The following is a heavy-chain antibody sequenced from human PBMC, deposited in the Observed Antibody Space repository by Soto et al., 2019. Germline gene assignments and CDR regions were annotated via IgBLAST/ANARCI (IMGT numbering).Heavy chain of an antibody. J-gene: IGHJ4*02. V-gene: IGHV3-30-3*01. CDR1: GFTFSSYA. D-gene: IGHD3-16*01. Sequence: QVQLVESGGGVVQPGRSLRLSCAASGFTFSSYARHGVRQAPGKGLEWVAVISYDGSNKYYADSVKGRFTISRDNSKNTLYLQMNSLRAEDTAGYYCARETIGSRRFFDYWGQGTLVTVSS. CDR3: ARETIGSRRFFDY. CDR2: ISYDGSNK.